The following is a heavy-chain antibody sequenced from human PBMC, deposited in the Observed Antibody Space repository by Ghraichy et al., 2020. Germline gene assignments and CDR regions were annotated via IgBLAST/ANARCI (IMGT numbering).Heavy chain of an antibody. J-gene: IGHJ4*02. V-gene: IGHV3-23*01. CDR2: ISGSGGST. CDR3: ARRHYYDSSEFDY. Sequence: GGSLRLSCAASRFTFSSYAMSWVRQAPGKGLEWVSAISGSGGSTYYADSVKGRFTISRDNSKNTLYLQMNSLRAEDTAVYYAARRHYYDSSEFDYWGQGTLVTVSS. D-gene: IGHD3-22*01. CDR1: RFTFSSYA.